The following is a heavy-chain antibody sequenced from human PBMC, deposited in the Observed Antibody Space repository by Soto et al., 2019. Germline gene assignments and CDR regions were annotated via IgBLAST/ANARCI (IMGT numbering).Heavy chain of an antibody. CDR1: GYTFTSYG. CDR2: ISAYNGNT. D-gene: IGHD3-22*01. J-gene: IGHJ5*02. Sequence: ASVKVSCKASGYTFTSYGISWVRQAPGQGLEWMGWISAYNGNTNYAQKLQGRVTMATDTSTSTAYMELRSLRSEDTAVYYCARYRAYYYDSSGGGDWFDPWGQGTLVTVSS. V-gene: IGHV1-18*01. CDR3: ARYRAYYYDSSGGGDWFDP.